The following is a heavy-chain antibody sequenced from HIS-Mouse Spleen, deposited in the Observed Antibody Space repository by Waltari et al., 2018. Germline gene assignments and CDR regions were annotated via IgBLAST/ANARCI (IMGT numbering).Heavy chain of an antibody. J-gene: IGHJ2*01. CDR3: AREIQYSSSWYDWYFDL. CDR1: GRSISSSSYY. V-gene: IGHV4-39*07. CDR2: IYYSGST. D-gene: IGHD6-13*01. Sequence: QLQLQESGPGLVKPSETLSLTCTVSGRSISSSSYYCGWSRQPPGKGLEWIGSIYYSGSTYYNPSLKSRVTISVDTSKNQFSLKLSSVTAADTAVYYCAREIQYSSSWYDWYFDLWGRGTLVTVSS.